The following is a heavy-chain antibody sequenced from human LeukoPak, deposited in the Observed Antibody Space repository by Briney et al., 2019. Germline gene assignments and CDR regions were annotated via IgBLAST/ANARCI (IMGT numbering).Heavy chain of an antibody. Sequence: SQTLSLTCTVSGGSISSGGYYWSWIRLHPGKGLEWIGYIYYSGSTYYNPSLKRRVTISVDTSKNQFSLKLSSVTAADTAVYYCARSPYYYYGMDVWGQGTTVTVSS. CDR3: ARSPYYYYGMDV. CDR2: IYYSGST. V-gene: IGHV4-31*03. CDR1: GGSISSGGYY. J-gene: IGHJ6*02.